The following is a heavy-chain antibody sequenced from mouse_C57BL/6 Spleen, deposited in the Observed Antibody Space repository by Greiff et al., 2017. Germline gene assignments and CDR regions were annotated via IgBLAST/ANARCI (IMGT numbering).Heavy chain of an antibody. V-gene: IGHV5-17*01. Sequence: VMLVESGGGLVKPGGSLKLSCAASGFTFSDYGMHWVRQAPEKGLEWVAYISSGSSTIYYADTVKGRFTISRDNAKNTLFLQMTSLRSEDTAMYYCARYYDYDVGYYAMDYWGQGTSVTVSS. CDR3: ARYYDYDVGYYAMDY. D-gene: IGHD2-4*01. CDR2: ISSGSSTI. CDR1: GFTFSDYG. J-gene: IGHJ4*01.